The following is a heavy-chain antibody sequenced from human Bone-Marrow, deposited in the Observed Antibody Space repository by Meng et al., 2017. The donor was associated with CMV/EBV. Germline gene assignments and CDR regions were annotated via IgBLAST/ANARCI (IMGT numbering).Heavy chain of an antibody. J-gene: IGHJ4*02. CDR3: ARQYSGYSSAKFPSFDD. CDR2: SSYSGNT. Sequence: SISSKGYCWGWTRQPPGKGLDWIGSSSYSGNTYYNTSLESRVSIYLDTSRSQLSLRMRSVTATDTAVEYCARQYSGYSSAKFPSFDDWGQGTLVTVSS. CDR1: SISSKGYC. D-gene: IGHD5-12*01. V-gene: IGHV4-39*01.